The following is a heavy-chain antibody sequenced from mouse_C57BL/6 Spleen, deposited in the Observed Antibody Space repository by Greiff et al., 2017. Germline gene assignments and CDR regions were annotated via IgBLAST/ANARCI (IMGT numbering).Heavy chain of an antibody. CDR2: ITHSGET. D-gene: IGHD1-1*01. CDR3: AGDYGSSYGYFDV. Sequence: VQRVESGPGLVKPSQSLFLTCSITGFPITSGYYWIWIRQSPGKPLEWMGYITHSGETFYNPSLQSPISITRETSKNQFFLQLNSVTTEDTAMYYCAGDYGSSYGYFDVWGTGTTVTVSS. V-gene: IGHV12-3*01. J-gene: IGHJ1*03. CDR1: GFPITSGYY.